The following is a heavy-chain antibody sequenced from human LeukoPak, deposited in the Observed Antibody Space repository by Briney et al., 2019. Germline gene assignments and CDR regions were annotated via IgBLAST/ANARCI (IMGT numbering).Heavy chain of an antibody. CDR3: ARGRSSSWFGNWFDP. J-gene: IGHJ5*02. Sequence: PSETLSLTCTVSGGSITSSSYYWGWIRQPPGTGLEWIGSIYFSGSTYHNPSLKSRVTISVDTSKNQLSLKLSSVTAADTAVYYCARGRSSSWFGNWFDPWGQGTLVTVSS. D-gene: IGHD6-13*01. CDR1: GGSITSSSYY. CDR2: IYFSGST. V-gene: IGHV4-39*07.